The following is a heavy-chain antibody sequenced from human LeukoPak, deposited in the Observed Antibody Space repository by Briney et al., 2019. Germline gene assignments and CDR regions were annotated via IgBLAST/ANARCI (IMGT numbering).Heavy chain of an antibody. CDR1: GFTFSSYG. V-gene: IGHV3-30*02. Sequence: GGSLRLSCAASGFTFSSYGMHWVRQAPGKGLEWVAFIRYDGSNKYYADSVKGRFTISRDNSKNTLYLQMNSLRAEDTAVYYCAKDGGYCSGGSCYSGYYYYYMDVWGKGTTVTISS. CDR2: IRYDGSNK. J-gene: IGHJ6*03. D-gene: IGHD2-15*01. CDR3: AKDGGYCSGGSCYSGYYYYYMDV.